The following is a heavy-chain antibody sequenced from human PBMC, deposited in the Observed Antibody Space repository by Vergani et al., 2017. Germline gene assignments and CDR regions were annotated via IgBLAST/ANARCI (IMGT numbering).Heavy chain of an antibody. V-gene: IGHV4-59*01. CDR1: GGSISSYY. J-gene: IGHJ4*02. CDR3: ARGYDSSGYYFDY. Sequence: QVQLQESGPGLVKPSETLSLTCTVSGGSISSYYWSWIRQPPGKGLEWIGYIYYSGSTNYNPSLKSRVTLSVDTSKNQFSLKLSSVTAADTAVYYCARGYDSSGYYFDYWGQGTLVTVSS. D-gene: IGHD3-22*01. CDR2: IYYSGST.